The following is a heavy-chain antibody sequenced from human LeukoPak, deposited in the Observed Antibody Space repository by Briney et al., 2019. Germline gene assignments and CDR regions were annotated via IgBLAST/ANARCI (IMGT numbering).Heavy chain of an antibody. J-gene: IGHJ4*02. V-gene: IGHV4-31*03. CDR1: GGSISSGGYY. Sequence: PSETLSLTCTVSGGSISSGGYYWSWIRQHPGKGLEWIGYIYYSGSTYYNPSLKSRVTISVDTSKNQFSLKLSSVTAAGTAVYYCAGQRIQPPFDYWGQGTLATVSS. D-gene: IGHD5-18*01. CDR2: IYYSGST. CDR3: AGQRIQPPFDY.